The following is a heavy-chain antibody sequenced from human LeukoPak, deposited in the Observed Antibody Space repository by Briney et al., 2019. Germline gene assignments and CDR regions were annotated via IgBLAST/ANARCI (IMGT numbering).Heavy chain of an antibody. J-gene: IGHJ6*04. CDR1: GFTFSSYG. Sequence: GGSLRLSCAASGFTFSSYGMHWVRQAPGKGLEWVAVIWYDGSNKYYADSVKGRFTISRDNSKNTLYLQMNSLRAEDTAVYYCARDKAVPAAGYYYGMYVWGKGTTVTVSS. CDR2: IWYDGSNK. V-gene: IGHV3-33*01. CDR3: ARDKAVPAAGYYYGMYV. D-gene: IGHD2-2*01.